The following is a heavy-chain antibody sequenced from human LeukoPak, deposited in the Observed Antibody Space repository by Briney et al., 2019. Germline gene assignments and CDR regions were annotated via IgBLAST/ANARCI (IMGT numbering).Heavy chain of an antibody. D-gene: IGHD3-9*01. Sequence: PSETLSLTCTVSGGSISSGSYYWGWIRQPPGKGLEWIGYMYHTGTTYYNPSLRSRVTISVDRSKNQFSLKLSSVTAEDTAVYYCARHFGWVGGNVDYWGQGTQVTVSS. CDR3: ARHFGWVGGNVDY. V-gene: IGHV4-39*01. CDR1: GGSISSGSYY. CDR2: MYHTGTT. J-gene: IGHJ4*02.